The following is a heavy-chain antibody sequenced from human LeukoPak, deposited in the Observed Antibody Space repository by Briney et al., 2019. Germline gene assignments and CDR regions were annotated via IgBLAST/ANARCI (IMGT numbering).Heavy chain of an antibody. CDR3: SRVGFRLGGTSFYHFEH. CDR1: GYTFTSYG. CDR2: ISAYNGNT. V-gene: IGHV1-18*01. J-gene: IGHJ4*02. Sequence: ASGKVSRKASGYTFTSYGISWGRQAHGQGMEWVGWISAYNGNTNYAQKLQGRVTMTTDTSTSTAYMEQRSLRSDDDAVYYCSRVGFRLGGTSFYHFEHGAQGTLVTVSS. D-gene: IGHD2-2*01.